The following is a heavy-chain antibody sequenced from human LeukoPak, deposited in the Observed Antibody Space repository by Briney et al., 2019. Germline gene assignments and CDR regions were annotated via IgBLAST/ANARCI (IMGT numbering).Heavy chain of an antibody. CDR2: IYSGGST. V-gene: IGHV3-53*01. CDR3: ARVTAAAGPFDY. J-gene: IGHJ4*02. Sequence: GGSLRLSCAASGFTVSSNYMSWVRRAPGKGLEWVSVIYSGGSTYYADSVKGRFTISRDNSKNTLYLQMNSLRAEDTAVYYCARVTAAAGPFDYWGQGTLVTVSS. CDR1: GFTVSSNY. D-gene: IGHD6-13*01.